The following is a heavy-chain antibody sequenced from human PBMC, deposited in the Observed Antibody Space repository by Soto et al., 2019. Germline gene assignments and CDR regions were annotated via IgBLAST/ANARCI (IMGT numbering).Heavy chain of an antibody. Sequence: PGGSLRLFCAASGFTFSSYSMNWVRQAPGKGLEWVSSISSSSSYIYYADSVKGRFTISRDNAKNSLYLQMNSLRAEDTAVYYCAKDGGGYNLYCMDVWGQGTSVTVSS. D-gene: IGHD5-12*01. CDR2: ISSSSSYI. J-gene: IGHJ6*01. CDR3: AKDGGGYNLYCMDV. V-gene: IGHV3-21*01. CDR1: GFTFSSYS.